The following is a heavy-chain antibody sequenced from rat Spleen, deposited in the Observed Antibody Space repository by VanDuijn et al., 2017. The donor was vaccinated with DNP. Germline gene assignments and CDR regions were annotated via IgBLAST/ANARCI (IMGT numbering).Heavy chain of an antibody. CDR3: ATEGAYYGGYLPFAY. V-gene: IGHV5-31*01. CDR1: GFTFNNYW. D-gene: IGHD1-11*01. CDR2: ISPGGANT. Sequence: EVQLVESGGGLVQPGRSLELSCVASGFTFNNYWMTWIRQAPTRGLEWVASISPGGANTYHRDSVKGRFSLSRDNAKSTLYLQVNSLRSEDTATYYCATEGAYYGGYLPFAYWGQGTLVTVSS. J-gene: IGHJ3*01.